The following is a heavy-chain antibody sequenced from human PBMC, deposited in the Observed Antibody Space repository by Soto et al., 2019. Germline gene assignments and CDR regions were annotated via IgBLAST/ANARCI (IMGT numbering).Heavy chain of an antibody. CDR1: GGSISSYY. V-gene: IGHV4-59*12. CDR2: IYYSGST. D-gene: IGHD6-19*01. CDR3: ARVAVAGTPDY. J-gene: IGHJ4*02. Sequence: QVQLQESGPGLVKPSETLSLTCTVSGGSISSYYWSWIRQPPGKGLEWIGYIYYSGSTNYNPSLKSRVTIAVDTSKNQFSLRVSAVTAADTAVYYCARVAVAGTPDYWGQGTLVTVSS.